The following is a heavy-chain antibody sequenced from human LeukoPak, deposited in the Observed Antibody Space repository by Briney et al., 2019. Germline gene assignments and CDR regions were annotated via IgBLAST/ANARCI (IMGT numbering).Heavy chain of an antibody. CDR1: GGSISSYY. CDR2: IYTSGST. Sequence: SETLSLTCTVSGGSISSYYWSWIRQPAGKGLEWIGRIYTSGSTNYNPSLKSRVTMSVDTSKNQFSLKLSSVTAADTAVHYCARGGVGGDRRNAFDIWGQGTMVTVSS. J-gene: IGHJ3*02. D-gene: IGHD2-21*01. V-gene: IGHV4-4*07. CDR3: ARGGVGGDRRNAFDI.